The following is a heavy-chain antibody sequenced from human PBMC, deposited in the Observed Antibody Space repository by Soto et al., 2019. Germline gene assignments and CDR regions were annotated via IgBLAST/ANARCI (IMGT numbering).Heavy chain of an antibody. CDR3: ASPRYSSGWGLYYYDSSGYPGAFDI. CDR1: GFTFSDYY. V-gene: IGHV3-11*06. J-gene: IGHJ3*02. Sequence: GGSLRLSCAASGFTFSDYYMSWIRQAPGKGLEWVSYISSSSSYTNYADSVKGRFTISRDNAKNSLYLQMDSLRAEDTAVYYCASPRYSSGWGLYYYDSSGYPGAFDIWGQGTMVTVSS. D-gene: IGHD3-22*01. CDR2: ISSSSSYT.